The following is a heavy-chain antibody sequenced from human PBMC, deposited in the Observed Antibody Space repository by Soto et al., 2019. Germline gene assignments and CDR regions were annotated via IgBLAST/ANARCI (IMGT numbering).Heavy chain of an antibody. D-gene: IGHD2-8*01. CDR3: ARESRCVNGACGNFFDI. Sequence: QVQLQESGAGLVTPSETLSLTCTVSGGSISTYYWTWIRQSPEKGLEWLGNNYYSGSTNYSPSLNSRLTISLDTTKNPFSLKLRSVTAADTAVYYFARESRCVNGACGNFFDISGRGTKVTVSS. V-gene: IGHV4-59*12. J-gene: IGHJ3*02. CDR2: NYYSGST. CDR1: GGSISTYY.